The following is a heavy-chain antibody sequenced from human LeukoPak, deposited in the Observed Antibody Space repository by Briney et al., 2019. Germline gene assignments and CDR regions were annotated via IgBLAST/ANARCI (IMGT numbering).Heavy chain of an antibody. CDR1: GFTVSSNY. CDR2: IYSGGST. Sequence: GGSLRLSCAASGFTVSSNYMSWVRQAPGKGLEWVSVIYSGGSTYYADSVKGRFTISRDNSKNTLYLQMNSLRAEGTAVYYCARERGNFAFDYWGQGTLVTVSS. V-gene: IGHV3-53*01. J-gene: IGHJ4*02. D-gene: IGHD4-4*01. CDR3: ARERGNFAFDY.